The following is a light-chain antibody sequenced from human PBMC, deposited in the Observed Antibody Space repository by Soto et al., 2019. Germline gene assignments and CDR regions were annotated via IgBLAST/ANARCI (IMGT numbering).Light chain of an antibody. CDR1: LDIGND. V-gene: IGKV1-17*01. Sequence: DIQVTQSPSSLSASIGDRVSITCRASLDIGNDLDWYQQKPGKAPKRLLYHTSTLQSGVPSRFSGAGSGAEFTLTINGLQSEDVATYFCLQHKSYPWTFGQGTKVDIK. J-gene: IGKJ1*01. CDR2: HTS. CDR3: LQHKSYPWT.